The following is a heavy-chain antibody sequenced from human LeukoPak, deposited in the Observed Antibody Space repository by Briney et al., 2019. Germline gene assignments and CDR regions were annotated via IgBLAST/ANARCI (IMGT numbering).Heavy chain of an antibody. CDR2: ISGSGAGT. D-gene: IGHD4-17*01. CDR1: GFTFSSYW. V-gene: IGHV3-23*01. J-gene: IGHJ4*02. Sequence: PGGSLRLSCAASGFTFSSYWMSWVRQAPGKGLEWVSAISGSGAGTYYADSVKGRFTISRDNSKNTLYLQMNSLRAEDTAVYYCAKEVSRVTTFYFDYWGQGTLVTVSS. CDR3: AKEVSRVTTFYFDY.